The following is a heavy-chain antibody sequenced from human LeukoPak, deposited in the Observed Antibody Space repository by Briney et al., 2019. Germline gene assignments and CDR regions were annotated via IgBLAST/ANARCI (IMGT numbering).Heavy chain of an antibody. CDR2: INQDGTNQ. J-gene: IGHJ4*02. CDR1: GFPFSGYW. Sequence: GGSLRLSYVASGFPFSGYWMDRVRQAPGKGMEWVANINQDGTNQYYAASVKGRFSISRDNAKNSLYLQLNSLRAEDTGVYYCSRSLDYLGQGALVTVSS. V-gene: IGHV3-7*01. CDR3: SRSLDY.